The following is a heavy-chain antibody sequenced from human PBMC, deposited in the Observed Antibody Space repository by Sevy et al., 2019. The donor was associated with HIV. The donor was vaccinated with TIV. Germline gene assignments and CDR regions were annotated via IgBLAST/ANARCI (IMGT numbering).Heavy chain of an antibody. CDR1: GFTFSNYA. CDR3: VKEVSEYSYSDY. CDR2: ISGSAHRT. Sequence: GGSLRLSCAASGFTFSNYAMGWVRQTPGKGLEWVSAISGSAHRTYYTDSVKGRFTISRDNSKNMLFLQMNSLRAEDTAVYYCVKEVSEYSYSDYWGQGTLVTVSS. D-gene: IGHD5-18*01. J-gene: IGHJ4*02. V-gene: IGHV3-23*01.